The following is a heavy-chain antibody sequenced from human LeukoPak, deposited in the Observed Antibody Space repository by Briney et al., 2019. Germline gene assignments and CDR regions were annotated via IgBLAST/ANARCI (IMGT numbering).Heavy chain of an antibody. V-gene: IGHV4-59*08. CDR3: ARHGSDWSFDF. D-gene: IGHD6-19*01. CDR1: GGSISGYY. CDR2: INSGGGT. J-gene: IGHJ4*02. Sequence: SETLSLTCTVSGGSISGYYWDWIRQSPGKGLEWIGYINSGGGTDYNPSLKSRVTISVDTSKNQFTLNLRSVTAADTAVYYCARHGSDWSFDFWGRGTLVTVSS.